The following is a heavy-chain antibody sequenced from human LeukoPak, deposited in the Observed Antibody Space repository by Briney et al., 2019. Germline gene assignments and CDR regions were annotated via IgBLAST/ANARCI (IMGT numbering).Heavy chain of an antibody. CDR1: GFTFSDYA. CDR2: ISGGGGTT. D-gene: IGHD6-19*01. J-gene: IGHJ4*02. Sequence: GGSLRLSCAASGFTFSDYAMTWVRQAPGRGLEWVSTISGGGGTTHYADSVKGRFLISRDNSKNTLSLQMNSLRAEDTAVYYCARGHSSGWYYFDYWGQGTLVAVSS. CDR3: ARGHSSGWYYFDY. V-gene: IGHV3-23*01.